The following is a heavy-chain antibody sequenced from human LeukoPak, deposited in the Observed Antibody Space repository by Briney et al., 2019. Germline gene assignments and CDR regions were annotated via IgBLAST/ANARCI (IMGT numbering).Heavy chain of an antibody. J-gene: IGHJ4*02. Sequence: GASVKVSCKASGYTFTGYYMHWVRQAPGQGPEWMGWINPNSGDTKYAQKFQGRVTMTRDMSTSTVYMELSSLRSEDTAVYYCARDLSWELFDYWGQGTLVTVSS. CDR2: INPNSGDT. CDR3: ARDLSWELFDY. V-gene: IGHV1-2*02. D-gene: IGHD3-10*01. CDR1: GYTFTGYY.